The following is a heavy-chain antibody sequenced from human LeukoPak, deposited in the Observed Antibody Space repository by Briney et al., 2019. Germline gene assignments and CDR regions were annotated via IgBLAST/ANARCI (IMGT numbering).Heavy chain of an antibody. V-gene: IGHV4-39*02. Sequence: SETLSLTCTVSGGSISSSSYYWGWIRQPPGKGLEWFGSIYYSGSTYYNPSLKSRVTISVDTSKNQFSLKLSSVTAADTAVYYCEREPVHYYDSSGYYYGEDYWGQGTLVTVSS. CDR2: IYYSGST. CDR3: EREPVHYYDSSGYYYGEDY. J-gene: IGHJ4*02. CDR1: GGSISSSSYY. D-gene: IGHD3-22*01.